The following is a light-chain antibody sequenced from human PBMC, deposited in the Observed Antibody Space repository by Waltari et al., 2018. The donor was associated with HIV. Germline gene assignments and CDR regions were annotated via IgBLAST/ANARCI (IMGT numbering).Light chain of an antibody. CDR1: PANIGPPFV. Sequence: SVLTPPPSPPGPPGTSATLPCTGIPANIGPPFVVHSYQQFPDKAPKLLIHGNTLRPSGVPDRFSASTSGSSASLAITGLHLEDEATYYCQSYDSSLSSWIFGGGTKLTVL. CDR2: GNT. V-gene: IGLV1-40*01. CDR3: QSYDSSLSSWI. J-gene: IGLJ2*01.